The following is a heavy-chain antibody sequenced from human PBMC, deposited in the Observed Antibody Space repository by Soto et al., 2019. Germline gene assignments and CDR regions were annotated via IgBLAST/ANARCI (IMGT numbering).Heavy chain of an antibody. Sequence: QVQLVQSGAEVKKPGSSVKVSCKASGGTFSSYAISWVRQAPGQGLEWMGGIIPIFGTANYAQKFQGRVTITADESTSTAYMELSSLRSEDTAVYYCAGGIAVVGQRSWVPPKNYGMDVWGQGTTVTVSS. V-gene: IGHV1-69*01. CDR2: IIPIFGTA. CDR1: GGTFSSYA. D-gene: IGHD6-19*01. CDR3: AGGIAVVGQRSWVPPKNYGMDV. J-gene: IGHJ6*02.